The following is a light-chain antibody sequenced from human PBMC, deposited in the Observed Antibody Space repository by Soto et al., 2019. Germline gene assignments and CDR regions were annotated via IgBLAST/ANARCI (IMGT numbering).Light chain of an antibody. CDR1: QGISSY. CDR3: QHYNSYSWT. V-gene: IGKV1-8*01. CDR2: KAS. Sequence: AIRMTQSPSSFSASTGDRVTITCRASQGISSYLAWYQQKPGKAPKLLIYKASTLESGVPSRFSGSGSGTEFTLTVSSLQPDDFGTYYCQHYNSYSWTFGQGTKVDI. J-gene: IGKJ1*01.